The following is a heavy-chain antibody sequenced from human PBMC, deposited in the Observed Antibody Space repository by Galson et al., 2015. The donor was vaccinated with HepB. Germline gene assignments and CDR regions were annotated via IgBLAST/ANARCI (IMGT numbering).Heavy chain of an antibody. V-gene: IGHV1-3*01. CDR1: GYTFTSYA. Sequence: SVKVSCKASGYTFTSYAMHWVRQAPGKRLEWMGWINAGNGNTKYSQKFQGRVTITRDTSASTAYMELSSLRSEDTAVYYCARDGGIAAFDYWGQGTLVTVSS. J-gene: IGHJ4*02. CDR3: ARDGGIAAFDY. CDR2: INAGNGNT. D-gene: IGHD6-13*01.